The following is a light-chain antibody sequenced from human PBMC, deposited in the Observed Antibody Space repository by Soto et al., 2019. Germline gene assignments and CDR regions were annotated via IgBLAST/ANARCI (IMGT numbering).Light chain of an antibody. CDR1: QSVSSN. V-gene: IGKV3-15*01. CDR3: RQYNNWLALT. CDR2: GAS. J-gene: IGKJ4*01. Sequence: EIVLTQSPGTLSLSPGERATLSCRASQSVSSNLAWYQQKPGQAPRLLIYGASTRATGIPARFSGSGSGTEFTLTISSLQSEDFAVYYCRQYNNWLALTFGGGTKVDIK.